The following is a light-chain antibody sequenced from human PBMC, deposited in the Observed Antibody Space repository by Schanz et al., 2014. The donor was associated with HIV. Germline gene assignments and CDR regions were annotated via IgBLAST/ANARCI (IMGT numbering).Light chain of an antibody. CDR3: QSYDSGLSGIL. Sequence: QSVLTQPPSASGSRGQSVAISCTGSSSNVGGYNYVSWYQQHPGKAPKLMIYEVDKRPSGVPDRLSGSKSGNTASLTVSGLQAEDEADYYCQSYDSGLSGILFGGGTKLTVL. V-gene: IGLV2-8*01. CDR2: EVD. CDR1: SSNVGGYNY. J-gene: IGLJ2*01.